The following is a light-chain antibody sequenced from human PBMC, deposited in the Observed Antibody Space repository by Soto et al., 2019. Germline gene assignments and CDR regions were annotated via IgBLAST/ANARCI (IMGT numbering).Light chain of an antibody. J-gene: IGKJ5*01. V-gene: IGKV3-11*01. CDR1: QSVSSY. CDR2: DVS. Sequence: EIVLTQSPATLSLSPGERATLSCRASQSVSSYFAWYQQKPGQAPRLLIYDVSNRATGIPARFIGSGSGTDFTLTISSLEPEDFAVYYCQQRSNWPITFGQGTRLEIK. CDR3: QQRSNWPIT.